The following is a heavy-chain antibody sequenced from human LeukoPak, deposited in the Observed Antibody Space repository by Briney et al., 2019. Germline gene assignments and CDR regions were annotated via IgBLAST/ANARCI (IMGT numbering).Heavy chain of an antibody. D-gene: IGHD6-6*01. Sequence: PSETLSLTCTVSGYSISSGYYWGWIRQPPGKGLEWIGSIYHSGSTNYSPSLKSRVTISVDMSKNQFSLKLSSVTAADTAVYYCARLSSLANIAARGRTWLDPWGQGSLVTVSS. J-gene: IGHJ5*02. CDR1: GYSISSGYY. CDR2: IYHSGST. CDR3: ARLSSLANIAARGRTWLDP. V-gene: IGHV4-38-2*02.